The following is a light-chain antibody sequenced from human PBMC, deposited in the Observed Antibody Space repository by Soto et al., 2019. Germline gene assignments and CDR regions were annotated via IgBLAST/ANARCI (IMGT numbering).Light chain of an antibody. CDR2: DVT. V-gene: IGLV2-11*01. CDR3: CSYAGSYSMV. CDR1: SSDVGGYSY. J-gene: IGLJ3*02. Sequence: QSALTQPRSVSGSPGQAVTISCTGTSSDVGGYSYVSWYQQHPGKAPKLMIFDVTKRPSGVPDRFSGSKSGDTASLTISGLQADDEADYYCCSYAGSYSMVFGEGTKLTVL.